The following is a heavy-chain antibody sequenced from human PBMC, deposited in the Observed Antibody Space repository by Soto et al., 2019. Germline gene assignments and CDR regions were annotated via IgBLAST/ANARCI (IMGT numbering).Heavy chain of an antibody. J-gene: IGHJ4*02. CDR3: ARDKVAYYAHLVY. CDR1: GATFSSYA. Sequence: QVLLVQSGAEVKKPGSSVKVSCKLSGATFSSYAMSWVRQAPGQGLEWIGGIIPFCGTPNYAQKFQGRVTITADTSTATSYMELSSLRSDDTAVYYCARDKVAYYAHLVYWGQGTLFTVA. D-gene: IGHD3-16*01. CDR2: IIPFCGTP. V-gene: IGHV1-69*06.